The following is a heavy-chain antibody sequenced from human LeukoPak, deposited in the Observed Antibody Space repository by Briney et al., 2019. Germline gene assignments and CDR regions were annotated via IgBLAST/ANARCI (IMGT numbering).Heavy chain of an antibody. V-gene: IGHV4-38-2*02. CDR3: ARDPLSYCSSTSCYEWLDY. D-gene: IGHD2-2*01. J-gene: IGHJ4*02. CDR2: IYHSGST. CDR1: GYSISSGYY. Sequence: PSETLSLTCTVSGYSISSGYYWGWIRQPPGKGLEGIGSIYHSGSTDYNPSLKSRVTISVDTSKNQFSLKLSSVTAADTAVYYCARDPLSYCSSTSCYEWLDYWGQGTLVTVSS.